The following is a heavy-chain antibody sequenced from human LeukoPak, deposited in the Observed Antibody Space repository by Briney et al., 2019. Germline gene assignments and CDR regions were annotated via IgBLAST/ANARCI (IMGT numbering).Heavy chain of an antibody. J-gene: IGHJ4*02. CDR2: ISGSGGST. Sequence: GGSLKLSCAASGFTFSSYAMSWVRQAPGKGLEWVSAISGSGGSTYYADSVKGRFTISRDNSRDTLYLQMNSLRAEDTAVYYCAKGYYDYVWGSYYFDYWGQGTLVTVSS. CDR1: GFTFSSYA. V-gene: IGHV3-23*01. CDR3: AKGYYDYVWGSYYFDY. D-gene: IGHD3-16*01.